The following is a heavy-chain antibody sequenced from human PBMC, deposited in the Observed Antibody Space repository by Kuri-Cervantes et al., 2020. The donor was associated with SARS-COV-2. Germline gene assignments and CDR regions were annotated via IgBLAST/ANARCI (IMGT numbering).Heavy chain of an antibody. J-gene: IGHJ5*02. CDR1: GDTFTSYA. Sequence: SVKVSCKASGDTFTSYAINWVRQAPGQGLEWMGGIIPIFGTANYAQKFQGRVTITADKSTSTANMELSSLRYEETDVYYCARASVSYYDIFTGYYGTKNSPFDPWGQGTLVTVSS. V-gene: IGHV1-69*06. CDR3: ARASVSYYDIFTGYYGTKNSPFDP. D-gene: IGHD3-9*01. CDR2: IIPIFGTA.